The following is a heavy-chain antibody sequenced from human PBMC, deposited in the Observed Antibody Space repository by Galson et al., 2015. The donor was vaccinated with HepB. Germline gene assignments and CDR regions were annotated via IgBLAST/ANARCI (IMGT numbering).Heavy chain of an antibody. Sequence: SLRLSCAASGFTFSDYNMNWVRQAPRKGLEWVSYISSSSSTKYYADSVKGRFTISRDSARNSLYLQMNSLRDEDTAVYYCARVDSDRGTNYYYMDVWGKGTTVTVSS. D-gene: IGHD1-26*01. V-gene: IGHV3-48*02. J-gene: IGHJ6*03. CDR1: GFTFSDYN. CDR3: ARVDSDRGTNYYYMDV. CDR2: ISSSSSTK.